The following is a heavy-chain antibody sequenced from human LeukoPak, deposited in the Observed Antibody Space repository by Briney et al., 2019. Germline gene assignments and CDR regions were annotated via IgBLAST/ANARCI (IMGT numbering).Heavy chain of an antibody. J-gene: IGHJ3*02. CDR3: ARRRGPPYDAFDI. CDR1: GGSISSYY. D-gene: IGHD3-10*01. Sequence: TSETLSLTCTVSGGSISSYYWSWIRQPPGKGLEWIGYIYYSGSTNYNPPLKSRVTISVDTSKNQFSLKLSSVTAADTAVYYCARRRGPPYDAFDIWGQGTMVTVSS. CDR2: IYYSGST. V-gene: IGHV4-59*01.